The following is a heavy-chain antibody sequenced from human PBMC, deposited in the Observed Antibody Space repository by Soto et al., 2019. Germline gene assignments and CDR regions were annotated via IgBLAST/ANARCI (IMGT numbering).Heavy chain of an antibody. CDR3: ARAPGGKITIDY. V-gene: IGHV1-69*13. CDR1: VCSFRSYT. CDR2: IIPIFGTA. J-gene: IGHJ4*02. D-gene: IGHD2-15*01. Sequence: VKLFSQASVCSFRSYTISRVRQAPGQGLEWMGGIIPIFGTANYAQKFQGRVTITADESTSTAYMELSSLRSEDTAVYYCARAPGGKITIDYWGQGTLVTVSS.